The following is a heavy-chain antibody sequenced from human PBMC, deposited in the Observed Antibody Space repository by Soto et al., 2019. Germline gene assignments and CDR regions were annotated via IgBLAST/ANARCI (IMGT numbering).Heavy chain of an antibody. V-gene: IGHV4-4*02. CDR1: GGSISSTNW. D-gene: IGHD2-2*02. CDR3: ATLPPRIELTVLPIPP. J-gene: IGHJ4*02. CDR2: MYHSGST. Sequence: QVQLRQSGPGLVKPSGTLSLTCAVSGGSISSTNWWSWVRQSPGKGLEWIGEMYHSGSTNYNPSLRGRVTISVDKSNNQFSLKISAVTAADTAIYYCATLPPRIELTVLPIPPWGQGTLVTVSS.